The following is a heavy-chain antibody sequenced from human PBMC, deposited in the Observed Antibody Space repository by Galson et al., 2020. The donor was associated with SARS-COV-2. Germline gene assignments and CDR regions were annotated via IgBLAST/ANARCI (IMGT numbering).Heavy chain of an antibody. V-gene: IGHV4-31*03. Sequence: SETLSLTCTVSGGSISNGGYYWSWIRQHPGKGLEWIGYIYYSGSTYYNPSLKSRVTISVDTSKNQFSLKLSSVTAADTAVYYCARDFEAYGMDVWGQGTTVTVSS. CDR3: ARDFEAYGMDV. CDR2: IYYSGST. J-gene: IGHJ6*02. CDR1: GGSISNGGYY.